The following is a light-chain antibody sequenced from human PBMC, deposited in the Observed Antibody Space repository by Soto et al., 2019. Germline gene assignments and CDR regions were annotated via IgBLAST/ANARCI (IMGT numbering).Light chain of an antibody. J-gene: IGKJ1*01. CDR1: QSIRNY. Sequence: DTQMTQFPSYLSSSIGDRVIITCWSSQSIRNYLNWYQQQPGKAPKLLIYAASSLQSGVPSRFSGRGSGTDFTLTISSLQPEDVATYYCQQTYSTPQGTFGQGTKVDIK. V-gene: IGKV1-39*01. CDR2: AAS. CDR3: QQTYSTPQGT.